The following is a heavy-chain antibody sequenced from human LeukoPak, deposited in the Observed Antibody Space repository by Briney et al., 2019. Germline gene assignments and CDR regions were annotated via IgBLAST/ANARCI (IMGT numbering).Heavy chain of an antibody. CDR3: AKDAAGPEY. CDR2: ISASGGET. Sequence: GGSLRLSCAASGFTFSSYAMSWVRQAPGKGLEWVSGISASGGETWYPDSVKGRFTISRDNSKNTLFLQMNSLRVEDTAIYYCAKDAAGPEYWGQGTLVTVSS. D-gene: IGHD6-13*01. V-gene: IGHV3-23*01. J-gene: IGHJ4*02. CDR1: GFTFSSYA.